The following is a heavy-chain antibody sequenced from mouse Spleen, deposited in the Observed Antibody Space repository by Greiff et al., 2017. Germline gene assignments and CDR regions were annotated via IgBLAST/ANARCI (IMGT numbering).Heavy chain of an antibody. Sequence: EVKLVESGGGLVQPGGSLKLSCATSGFTFSDYYMYWVRQTPEKRLEWVAYISNGGGSTYYPDTVKGRFTISRDNAKNTLYLQMSRLKSEDTAMYYCARRVDYAMDYWGQGTSVTVSS. V-gene: IGHV5-12*02. CDR2: ISNGGGST. CDR3: ARRVDYAMDY. CDR1: GFTFSDYY. J-gene: IGHJ4*01.